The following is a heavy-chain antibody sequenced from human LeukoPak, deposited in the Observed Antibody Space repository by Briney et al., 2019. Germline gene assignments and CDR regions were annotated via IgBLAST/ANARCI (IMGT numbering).Heavy chain of an antibody. CDR1: GFTFNSYA. CDR3: ARDRFDVGAANYMDV. V-gene: IGHV3-30*01. J-gene: IGHJ6*03. D-gene: IGHD6-13*01. Sequence: GRSLRLSCAASGFTFNSYAMHWVRQAPGKGLEWVAVISYDGSNKYYADSVKGRFTISRDNSKNTLYLQMNSLRAEDTAVYYCARDRFDVGAANYMDVWGKGTTVTVSS. CDR2: ISYDGSNK.